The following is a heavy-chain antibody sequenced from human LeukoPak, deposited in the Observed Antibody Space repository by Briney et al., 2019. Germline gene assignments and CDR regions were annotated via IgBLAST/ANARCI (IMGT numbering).Heavy chain of an antibody. D-gene: IGHD3-10*01. V-gene: IGHV1-2*02. Sequence: ASVKVSCKASGYTFTGYYMHWVRQAPGQGLEWMGWINPNSGGTNYAQKFQGRVTMTRDTSISTAYMELSRLRSDDTAVYYCARANRPLWCGELFLYYYYYMDVWGKGTTVTVSS. J-gene: IGHJ6*03. CDR3: ARANRPLWCGELFLYYYYYMDV. CDR2: INPNSGGT. CDR1: GYTFTGYY.